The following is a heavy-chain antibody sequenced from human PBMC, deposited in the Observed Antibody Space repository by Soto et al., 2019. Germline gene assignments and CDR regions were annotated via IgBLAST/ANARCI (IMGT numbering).Heavy chain of an antibody. J-gene: IGHJ4*02. CDR1: GFTFSSYA. D-gene: IGHD3-3*01. CDR2: ISGSGGST. CDR3: AKASPSLEWLLWPLDY. V-gene: IGHV3-23*01. Sequence: PGGSLRLSCAASGFTFSSYAMSWVRQAPGKGLEWVSAISGSGGSTYYTDSVKGRFTISRDNSKNTLYLQMNSLRAEDTAVYYCAKASPSLEWLLWPLDYWGQGTLVTVSS.